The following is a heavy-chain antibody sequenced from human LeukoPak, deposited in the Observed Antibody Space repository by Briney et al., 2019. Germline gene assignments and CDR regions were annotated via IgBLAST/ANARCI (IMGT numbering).Heavy chain of an antibody. D-gene: IGHD2-21*01. V-gene: IGHV4-59*01. J-gene: IGHJ3*01. CDR1: GGAISTYS. CDR2: ISGRGDS. Sequence: KPSETLSLTCTVSGGAISTYSWSWIRQPPGNVLEWIGYISGRGDSNSNPSLKSRVTMSVDTSKNQFSLKLSSVTAADTAVYYCARSKDILLGDSDAFDLWGRGTTVTVSS. CDR3: ARSKDILLGDSDAFDL.